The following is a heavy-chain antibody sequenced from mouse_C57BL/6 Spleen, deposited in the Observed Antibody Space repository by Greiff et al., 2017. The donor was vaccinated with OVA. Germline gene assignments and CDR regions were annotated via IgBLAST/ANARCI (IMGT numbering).Heavy chain of an antibody. CDR3: ARRDYFDY. J-gene: IGHJ2*01. CDR2: IHPNSGST. Sequence: VQLQQPGAELVKPGASVKLSCKASGYTFTSYWMHWVKQRPGQGLEWIGMIHPNSGSTNYNEKFKSKATLTVYKSSSTAYMQISSLTSEDSAVYYCARRDYFDYWGQGTTLTVSS. V-gene: IGHV1-64*01. CDR1: GYTFTSYW.